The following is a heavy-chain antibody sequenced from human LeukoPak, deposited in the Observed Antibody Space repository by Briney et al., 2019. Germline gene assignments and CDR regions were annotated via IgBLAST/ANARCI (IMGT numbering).Heavy chain of an antibody. CDR3: ARDGVLLWFGELFYNWFDP. D-gene: IGHD3-10*01. J-gene: IGHJ5*02. V-gene: IGHV1-2*02. CDR1: GHTFTGYY. CDR2: INPNSGGT. Sequence: GSVNVSCKASGHTFTGYYMHWVRQAAGQGLEGMGWINPNSGGTNYAQKFQGRVTMTRDTSISTAYMELSRPRSDDTAVYYCARDGVLLWFGELFYNWFDPWGQGTLVTVSS.